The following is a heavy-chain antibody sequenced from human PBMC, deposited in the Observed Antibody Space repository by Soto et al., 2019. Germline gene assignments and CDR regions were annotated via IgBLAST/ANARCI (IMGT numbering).Heavy chain of an antibody. V-gene: IGHV5-51*01. CDR2: IHPSDSDI. CDR1: GFNFPTSW. Sequence: GESLKISCQGSGFNFPTSWIGWVRQTPGKGLGWIGIIHPSDSDITYMLTFEGRVIISADNSISTAYLQWTSLQASDTAKYFCARRHGYSYGYVDFWGQGTLVTVSS. CDR3: ARRHGYSYGYVDF. J-gene: IGHJ4*03. D-gene: IGHD5-18*01.